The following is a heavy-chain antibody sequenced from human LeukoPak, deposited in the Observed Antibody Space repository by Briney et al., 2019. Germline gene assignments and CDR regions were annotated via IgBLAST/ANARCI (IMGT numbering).Heavy chain of an antibody. CDR1: GFPFSSYA. V-gene: IGHV3-64D*09. D-gene: IGHD2-15*01. CDR2: ISDSCGST. Sequence: GGSLRLSCSASGFPFSSYAMHWVRQAPGKGLEYASAISDSCGSTYYADSVKGRFTISRDNSKNTLYLQMSSLRAEDTAVYFCVRGYSFGPYGMDVWGQGTTVTVSS. J-gene: IGHJ6*02. CDR3: VRGYSFGPYGMDV.